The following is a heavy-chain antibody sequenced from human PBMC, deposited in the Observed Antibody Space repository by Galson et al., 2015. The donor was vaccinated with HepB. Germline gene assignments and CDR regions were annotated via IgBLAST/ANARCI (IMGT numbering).Heavy chain of an antibody. D-gene: IGHD2-15*01. J-gene: IGHJ6*03. Sequence: SVKVSCKASGYTFTSYGISWVRQAPGQGLEWMGWISAYNGNTNYAQKLQGRVTMTTDTSTSTAYMELRSLRSDDTAVYYCARDRVGREDYCYYYYMDVWGKGTTVTVSS. CDR3: ARDRVGREDYCYYYYMDV. V-gene: IGHV1-18*01. CDR1: GYTFTSYG. CDR2: ISAYNGNT.